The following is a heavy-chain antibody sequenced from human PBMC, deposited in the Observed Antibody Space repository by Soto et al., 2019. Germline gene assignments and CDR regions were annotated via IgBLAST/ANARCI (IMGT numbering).Heavy chain of an antibody. V-gene: IGHV5-51*01. J-gene: IGHJ4*02. CDR1: GYNFTTFL. Sequence: XESLKTYWKGSGYNFTTFLLVWVRQMPGKGLEWMGIIYPGDSETKYSPDFEGQVTISADRSTNTAYLQWRSLRASDTAMYYCARLGFPGAIYFDAWGLGTLVTVSS. CDR2: IYPGDSET. CDR3: ARLGFPGAIYFDA.